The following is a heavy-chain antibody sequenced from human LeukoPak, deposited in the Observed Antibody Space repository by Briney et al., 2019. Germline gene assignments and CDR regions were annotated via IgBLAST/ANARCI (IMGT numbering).Heavy chain of an antibody. CDR3: ARQRYSSSSDVSYYYYYMDV. V-gene: IGHV4-39*07. Sequence: PSETLSLTCTVSGGSISSYYWGWIRQPPGKGLEWIGSIYYSGSTYYNPSLKSRVTISVDTSKNQFSLKLSSVTAADTAVYYCARQRYSSSSDVSYYYYYMDVWGKGTTVTVSS. J-gene: IGHJ6*03. CDR2: IYYSGST. D-gene: IGHD6-6*01. CDR1: GGSISSYY.